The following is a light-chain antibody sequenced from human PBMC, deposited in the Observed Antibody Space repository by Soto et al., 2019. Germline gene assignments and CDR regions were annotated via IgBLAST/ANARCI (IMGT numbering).Light chain of an antibody. J-gene: IGKJ4*01. Sequence: DVQMTQSPSSPSAFVGDRVTITCRASQGIAPYLAWFQQKPGKVPKLLIYATSTLQSGVPSRFSGSGSGTDFTLTISSLQPEDVATYYCQKYNSAPLTFGGGTKVEIK. CDR1: QGIAPY. CDR3: QKYNSAPLT. CDR2: ATS. V-gene: IGKV1-27*01.